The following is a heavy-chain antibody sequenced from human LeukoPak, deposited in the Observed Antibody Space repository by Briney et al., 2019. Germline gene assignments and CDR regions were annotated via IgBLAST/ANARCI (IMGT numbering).Heavy chain of an antibody. CDR1: GGTFSSYT. J-gene: IGHJ2*01. CDR3: ARRWGPHCSSISCYWRNWYLDL. V-gene: IGHV1-69*13. D-gene: IGHD2-2*01. CDR2: IIPIFGTA. Sequence: SVKVSCKASGGTFSSYTISWVRQAPGQGLECMGGIIPIFGTANYAQKFQGRVTITADESTSTAYMELSSLRSEDTAVYYCARRWGPHCSSISCYWRNWYLDLWGRGTLVTVSS.